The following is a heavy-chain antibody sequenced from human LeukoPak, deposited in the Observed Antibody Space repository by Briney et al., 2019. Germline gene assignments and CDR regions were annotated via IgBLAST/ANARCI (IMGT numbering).Heavy chain of an antibody. J-gene: IGHJ2*01. V-gene: IGHV3-30*02. CDR2: IRYDGSNK. Sequence: GGSLRLSCAASGFTFSSYGMHWVRQAPGKGLEWVAFIRYDGSNKYYADSVKGRFTISRDNSKNTVYLQMNSLTVEDTAVYYCARAYSSAWGGHFDLWGRGTLVTVSS. D-gene: IGHD6-19*01. CDR1: GFTFSSYG. CDR3: ARAYSSAWGGHFDL.